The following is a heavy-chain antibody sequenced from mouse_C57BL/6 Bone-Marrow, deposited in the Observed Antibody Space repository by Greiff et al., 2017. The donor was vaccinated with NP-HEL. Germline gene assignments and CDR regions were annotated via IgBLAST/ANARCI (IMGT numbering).Heavy chain of an antibody. V-gene: IGHV1-26*01. CDR1: GYTFTDYY. CDR2: INPNNGGT. D-gene: IGHD1-1*01. Sequence: EVQVVESGPELVKPGASVKISCKASGYTFTDYYMNWVKQSHGKSLEWIGDINPNNGGTSYNQKFKGKATLTVDKSSSTAYMELRSLTSEDSAVYYCARSALYYYGRDYWGQGTTLTVSS. J-gene: IGHJ2*01. CDR3: ARSALYYYGRDY.